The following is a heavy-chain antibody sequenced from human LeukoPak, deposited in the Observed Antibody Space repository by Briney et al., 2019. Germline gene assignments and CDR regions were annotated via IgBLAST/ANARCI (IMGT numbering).Heavy chain of an antibody. Sequence: GESLKISCQTSGYDFPNSWIGWVRQMPGKGLEWMGVIHPSDSDVRYSPSFRGQATISADKSTKTAFLQWENLRASDTAMYFCARMTTVTTSGVDHWGQGTLVTVSS. CDR2: IHPSDSDV. CDR1: GYDFPNSW. CDR3: ARMTTVTTSGVDH. J-gene: IGHJ4*02. D-gene: IGHD4-17*01. V-gene: IGHV5-51*01.